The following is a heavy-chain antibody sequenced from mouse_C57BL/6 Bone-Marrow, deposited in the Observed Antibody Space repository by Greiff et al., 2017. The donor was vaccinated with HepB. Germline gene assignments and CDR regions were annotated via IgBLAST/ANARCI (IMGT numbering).Heavy chain of an antibody. CDR3: TRPYDYDEKFAY. Sequence: EVKLQESGGGLVQPGGSMKLSCAASGFTFSDAWMDWVRQSPEKGLEWVAEIRNKANNHATYYAESVKGRFTISRDDSKSSVYLQMNSLRAEDTGIYYCTRPYDYDEKFAYWGQGTLVTVSA. CDR1: GFTFSDAW. V-gene: IGHV6-6*01. CDR2: IRNKANNHAT. D-gene: IGHD2-4*01. J-gene: IGHJ3*01.